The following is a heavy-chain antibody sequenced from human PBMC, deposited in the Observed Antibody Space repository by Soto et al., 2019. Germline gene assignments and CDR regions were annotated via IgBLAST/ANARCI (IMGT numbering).Heavy chain of an antibody. CDR2: ITSSSTTM. CDR3: ARPHLDRPTFYGMDV. J-gene: IGHJ6*02. CDR1: GFILGRNS. Sequence: GGSLRLSCAASGFILGRNSMMWVRQAPGKGLEWVAYITSSSTTMNYADSVKGRFTISRDNANNALYLQMNSLRDEDTAVYYCARPHLDRPTFYGMDVWGQGTTVTVSS. V-gene: IGHV3-48*02. D-gene: IGHD2-2*03.